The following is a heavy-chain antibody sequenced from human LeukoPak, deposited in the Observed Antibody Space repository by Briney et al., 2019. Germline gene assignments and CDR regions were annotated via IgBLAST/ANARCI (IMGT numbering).Heavy chain of an antibody. CDR3: ARDVYYYDSSVFET. J-gene: IGHJ5*02. Sequence: PGGSLRLSCAASGFTFSYYYMNWVRQAPGKGLEWVSSISGSSSYIYYADSVKGRFTISRDNAKNSLYLQMNSLRAEDTAVYYCARDVYYYDSSVFETWGQGTLVTVSS. D-gene: IGHD3-22*01. CDR2: ISGSSSYI. V-gene: IGHV3-21*01. CDR1: GFTFSYYY.